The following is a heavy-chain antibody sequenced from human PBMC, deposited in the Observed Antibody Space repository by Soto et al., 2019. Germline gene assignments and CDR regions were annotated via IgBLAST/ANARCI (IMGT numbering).Heavy chain of an antibody. V-gene: IGHV1-58*01. J-gene: IGHJ5*02. CDR1: GFTFSSSA. D-gene: IGHD6-13*01. Sequence: SVKVSCKTSGFTFSSSAVHWVRQARGHRLQWTGWIDVGSANANYAQKFQGRVTMTTDTSTSTVYMELTSLRSEDTAVYYCDRDESWQDLVWWFDPWGQGTLVTVSS. CDR2: IDVGSANA. CDR3: DRDESWQDLVWWFDP.